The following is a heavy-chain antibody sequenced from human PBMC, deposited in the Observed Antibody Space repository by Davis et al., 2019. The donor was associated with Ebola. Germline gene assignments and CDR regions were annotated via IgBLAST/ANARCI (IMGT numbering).Heavy chain of an antibody. CDR3: ARDMGMVQEANWFDP. Sequence: AASVKVSCKASGYTLVSYYARWVRLAPGQGLEWMGWISAYNGNTNYAQKLQGRVTMTTDTSTSTAYMELRSLRSDDTAVYYCARDMGMVQEANWFDPWGQGTLVTVSS. D-gene: IGHD3-10*01. J-gene: IGHJ5*02. V-gene: IGHV1-18*04. CDR2: ISAYNGNT. CDR1: GYTLVSYY.